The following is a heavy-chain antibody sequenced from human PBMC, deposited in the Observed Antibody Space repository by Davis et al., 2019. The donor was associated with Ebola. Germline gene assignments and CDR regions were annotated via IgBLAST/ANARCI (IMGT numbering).Heavy chain of an antibody. CDR3: ARDSDYYGSGSIGVDP. CDR2: INPNSGGT. V-gene: IGHV1-2*02. J-gene: IGHJ5*02. Sequence: ASVKVSCKASGYTFTGYYMHWVRQAPGQGLEWMGWINPNSGGTNYAQKFQGRVTMTRDTSISTAYMELSRLRSDDTAVYYCARDSDYYGSGSIGVDPWGQGTLVTVSS. D-gene: IGHD3-10*01. CDR1: GYTFTGYY.